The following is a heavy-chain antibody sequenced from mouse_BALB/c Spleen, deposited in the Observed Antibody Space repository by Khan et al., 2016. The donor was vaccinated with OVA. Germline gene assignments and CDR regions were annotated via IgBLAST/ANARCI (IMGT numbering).Heavy chain of an antibody. D-gene: IGHD1-1*01. V-gene: IGHV3-8*02. Sequence: EVQLQESGPSLVKPSQTLSLSCSVTGDSITSGFWNWIRKFPGNKFEYLGYITYSGNIYYNPSLKSRISITRDTSKSQYYLQLNSVTTEDTATYDCARSYGSWAMDYWGQGTSVTGSS. CDR2: ITYSGNI. CDR3: ARSYGSWAMDY. CDR1: GDSITSGF. J-gene: IGHJ4*01.